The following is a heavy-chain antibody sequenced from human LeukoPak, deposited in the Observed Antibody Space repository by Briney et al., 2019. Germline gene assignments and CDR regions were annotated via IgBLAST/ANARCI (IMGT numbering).Heavy chain of an antibody. CDR3: ASSFRYYDILTGYSGELDY. J-gene: IGHJ4*02. CDR2: ISYDGSNK. Sequence: GGSLRLSCAASGFTFSSYAMHWVRQAPGKGLEWVAVISYDGSNKYYADSVKGRFTISRDNSKNTLYLQMNSLRAEDTAVYYCASSFRYYDILTGYSGELDYWGQGTLVTVSS. D-gene: IGHD3-9*01. CDR1: GFTFSSYA. V-gene: IGHV3-30-3*01.